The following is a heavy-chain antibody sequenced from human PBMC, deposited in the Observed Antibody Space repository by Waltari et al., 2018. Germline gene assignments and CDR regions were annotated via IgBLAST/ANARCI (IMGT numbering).Heavy chain of an antibody. D-gene: IGHD4-17*01. CDR3: TRGATVTTNYYYGMDV. Sequence: EVQLVESGGGLVQPGGSLRLSCAASGFTFSDDYMAWVRQAPGKGLEWVGRSRNKAKSYTTEYAASVKGRFTISRDDSKNSLYLQINSLKTEDTAVYYCTRGATVTTNYYYGMDVWGQGTTVTVSS. CDR1: GFTFSDDY. V-gene: IGHV3-72*01. CDR2: SRNKAKSYTT. J-gene: IGHJ6*02.